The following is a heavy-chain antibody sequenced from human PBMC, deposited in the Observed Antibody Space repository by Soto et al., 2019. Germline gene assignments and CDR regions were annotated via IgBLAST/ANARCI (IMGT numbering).Heavy chain of an antibody. V-gene: IGHV4-30-2*01. J-gene: IGHJ5*02. CDR1: GGSISSGGYS. D-gene: IGHD3-10*01. CDR2: IYHSGST. CDR3: ARANITMVRGVISWFDP. Sequence: PSETLSLTCAVSGGSISSGGYSWSWIRQPPGKGLEWIGYIYHSGSTYYNPSLKSRVTISVDRSKNQFSLKLSSVTAADTAVYYCARANITMVRGVISWFDPWGQGTLVTVS.